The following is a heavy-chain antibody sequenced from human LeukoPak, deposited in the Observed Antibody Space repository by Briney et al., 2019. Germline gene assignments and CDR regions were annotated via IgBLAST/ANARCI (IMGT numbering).Heavy chain of an antibody. CDR3: AGLPVLDYGGNFRDYYYYYGMDV. CDR2: IYYSGST. Sequence: SETLSLTCTVSGGSISSGGYYWSWIRQHPGKGLEWIGYIYYSGSTYYNPSLKSRVTISVDTSKNQFSLKLSSVTAADTAVYYCAGLPVLDYGGNFRDYYYYYGMDVWGQGTTVTVSS. J-gene: IGHJ6*02. D-gene: IGHD4-23*01. V-gene: IGHV4-31*03. CDR1: GGSISSGGYY.